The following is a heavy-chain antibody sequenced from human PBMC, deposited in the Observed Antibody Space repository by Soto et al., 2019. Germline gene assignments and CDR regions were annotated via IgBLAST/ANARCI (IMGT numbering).Heavy chain of an antibody. CDR3: APRVLRTVFGLVTTTAIYFDF. D-gene: IGHD3-3*01. CDR1: GFSLTTSGVG. Sequence: QITLNESGPTQVKPRQTLTLTCTVSGFSLTTSGVGVGWIRQSPGKAPEWLALIYWDDDKRYSPSLKSRLTITKDTSKNQVVLTMADLDPADTATYYCAPRVLRTVFGLVTTTAIYFDFWGQGTPVAVSS. J-gene: IGHJ4*02. CDR2: IYWDDDK. V-gene: IGHV2-5*02.